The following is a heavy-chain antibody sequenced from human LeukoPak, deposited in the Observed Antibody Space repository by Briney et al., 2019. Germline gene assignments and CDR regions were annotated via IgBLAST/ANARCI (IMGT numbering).Heavy chain of an antibody. Sequence: GGSLSLSCAVSGFRFSSYNMNWVRQAPGKGLEWVSAISSGSGYMYYADSVKGRFTISRDNAKNSLYLQMNSLRAEDTAVYYCARANSAQLTWYFDLWGRGTLVTVSS. CDR1: GFRFSSYN. CDR3: ARANSAQLTWYFDL. V-gene: IGHV3-21*04. CDR2: ISSGSGYM. J-gene: IGHJ2*01. D-gene: IGHD4/OR15-4a*01.